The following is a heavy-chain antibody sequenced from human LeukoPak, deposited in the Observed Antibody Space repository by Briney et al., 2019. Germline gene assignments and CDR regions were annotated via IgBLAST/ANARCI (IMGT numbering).Heavy chain of an antibody. CDR1: GGSISSYY. CDR3: ARDSASGSLFDY. J-gene: IGHJ4*02. D-gene: IGHD1-26*01. CDR2: IYYSGST. Sequence: SETLSLTCTVSGGSISSYYWSWIRQPPGKGLEWIGYIYYSGSTNYNPSLKSRVTISVDTSKNQFSLKLSSVTAADTAVYYCARDSASGSLFDYWGQGTLVTVSS. V-gene: IGHV4-59*12.